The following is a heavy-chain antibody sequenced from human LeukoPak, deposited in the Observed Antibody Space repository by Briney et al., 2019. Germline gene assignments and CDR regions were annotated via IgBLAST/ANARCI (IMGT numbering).Heavy chain of an antibody. CDR1: GFPFSDYY. CDR2: ISSSGSTI. Sequence: PGGSLRLSCAAPGFPFSDYYMSWIRQAPGKGLEWVSYISSSGSTIYYADSVKGRFTISRDNAKNSLYLQMNSLRAEDTAVYYCASESYEYYYGSGAFDYWGQGTLVTVSS. J-gene: IGHJ4*02. V-gene: IGHV3-11*04. CDR3: ASESYEYYYGSGAFDY. D-gene: IGHD3-10*01.